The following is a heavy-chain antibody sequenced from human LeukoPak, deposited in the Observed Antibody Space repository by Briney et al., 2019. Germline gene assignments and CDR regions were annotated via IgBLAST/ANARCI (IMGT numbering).Heavy chain of an antibody. CDR3: ARDPDYGDPE. J-gene: IGHJ4*02. D-gene: IGHD4-17*01. CDR2: ITSSGSTT. V-gene: IGHV3-11*01. CDR1: GFTFSDHY. Sequence: EGSLRLSCVASGFTFSDHYMSWFRLSPGKGLEWLSYITSSGSTTDYADSVKGRFTISRDNAKNSMFLQMNSLSPEDTAVYYCARDPDYGDPEWGQGTLVTVSS.